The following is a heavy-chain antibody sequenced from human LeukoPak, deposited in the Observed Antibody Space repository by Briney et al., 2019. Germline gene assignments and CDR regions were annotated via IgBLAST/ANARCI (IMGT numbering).Heavy chain of an antibody. D-gene: IGHD1-26*01. Sequence: GGSLRLSCAASGFTFSSYSMNWVRQAPGKGLEWVSSISSSSSYIYYADSVKGRFTISRDNAKNSLYLQMNSLRAEDKAVYYCARDRSTYSGSYSGYWGQGTLVTVSS. J-gene: IGHJ4*02. V-gene: IGHV3-21*01. CDR1: GFTFSSYS. CDR2: ISSSSSYI. CDR3: ARDRSTYSGSYSGY.